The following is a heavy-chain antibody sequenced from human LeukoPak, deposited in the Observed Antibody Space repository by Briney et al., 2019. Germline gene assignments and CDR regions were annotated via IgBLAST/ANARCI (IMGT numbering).Heavy chain of an antibody. CDR2: INPNSGGT. V-gene: IGHV1-2*02. D-gene: IGHD5-18*01. Sequence: ASVKVSCKASGYTFTGYYMHWVRQAPGQGLEWMGWINPNSGGTNYAQKFQGRVTMTRDTSISTAYMELRRLRSDDTAVYYCAREGRVDSAVALFDYWGQGTLVTVSS. CDR1: GYTFTGYY. CDR3: AREGRVDSAVALFDY. J-gene: IGHJ4*02.